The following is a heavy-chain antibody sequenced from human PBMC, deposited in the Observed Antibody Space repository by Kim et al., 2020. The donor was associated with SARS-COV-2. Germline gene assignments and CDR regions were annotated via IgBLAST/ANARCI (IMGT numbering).Heavy chain of an antibody. CDR2: INTNTGNP. V-gene: IGHV7-4-1*02. J-gene: IGHJ4*02. Sequence: ASVKVSCKASRYSLTSYAMNWVRQAPGQGLEWMGWINTNTGNPTYAQGFTGRFVFSLDTSVSTAYQQINSLKAEDTAVYYCVRGYGSGTCYLDYWGQGTLVTVSS. D-gene: IGHD3-10*01. CDR1: RYSLTSYA. CDR3: VRGYGSGTCYLDY.